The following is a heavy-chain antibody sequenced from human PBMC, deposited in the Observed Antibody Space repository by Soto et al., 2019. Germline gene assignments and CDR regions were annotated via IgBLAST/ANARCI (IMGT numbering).Heavy chain of an antibody. CDR2: VSHDGIIQ. J-gene: IGHJ4*02. D-gene: IGHD6-19*01. CDR1: GFTFRTFG. Sequence: QVQLVESWGGVVQSGRSLRLSCVASGFTFRTFGMQWVRQVPGKGLEWVAVVSHDGIIQHYADSVKGRFSISRDNFKNTVYLQMYRLRPDDTAVYYCAKEGTPYTSSHLDNWGQGTLVTVSS. V-gene: IGHV3-30*18. CDR3: AKEGTPYTSSHLDN.